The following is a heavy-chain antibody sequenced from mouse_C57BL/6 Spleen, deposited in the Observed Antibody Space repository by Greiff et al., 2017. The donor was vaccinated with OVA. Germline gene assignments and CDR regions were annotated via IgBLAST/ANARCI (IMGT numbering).Heavy chain of an antibody. CDR2: INYDGSST. Sequence: DVKLVESEGGLVQPGSSMKLSCTASGFTFSDYYMAWVRQVPEKGLEWVANINYDGSSTYYLDSLKSRFIISRDNAKNILYLQVSSLKSEDTATYYCARAQIGDWYFDVWGTGTTVTVSS. J-gene: IGHJ1*03. D-gene: IGHD2-14*01. CDR3: ARAQIGDWYFDV. V-gene: IGHV5-16*01. CDR1: GFTFSDYY.